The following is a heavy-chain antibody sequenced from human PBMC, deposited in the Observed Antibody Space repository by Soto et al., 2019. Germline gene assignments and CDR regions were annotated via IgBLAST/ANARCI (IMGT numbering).Heavy chain of an antibody. V-gene: IGHV3-23*01. CDR3: AKSGIVATMRTFSCFDS. Sequence: VQLLESGGNLVQPGGSLRLYCAASGFTFSNYGMNWVRQAPGKGLEWVSAISGGGTSPHYADSVKGRFTISRDNSKHTLYLQMNSLRADDTALYYCAKSGIVATMRTFSCFDSWGQGTLVTVSS. CDR2: ISGGGTSP. CDR1: GFTFSNYG. J-gene: IGHJ5*01. D-gene: IGHD2-2*01.